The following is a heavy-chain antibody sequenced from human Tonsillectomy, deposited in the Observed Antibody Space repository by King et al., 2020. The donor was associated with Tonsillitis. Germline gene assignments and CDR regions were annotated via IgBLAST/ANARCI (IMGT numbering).Heavy chain of an antibody. J-gene: IGHJ6*03. V-gene: IGHV3-64D*06. Sequence: EVQLVESGGGLVQPGGSLKLSCSASGFTFSSDPMHWVRQAPGKGLEYVSASSSNGGSTYYGDSVKGRFTIDRDNSKNTLYLQMSSLRAEDTAVYYCVKVPGIAAAGYYYMDVWGKGTTVTVSS. D-gene: IGHD6-13*01. CDR3: VKVPGIAAAGYYYMDV. CDR1: GFTFSSDP. CDR2: SSSNGGST.